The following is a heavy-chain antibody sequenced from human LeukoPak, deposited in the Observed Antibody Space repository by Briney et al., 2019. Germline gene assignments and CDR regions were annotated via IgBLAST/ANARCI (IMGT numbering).Heavy chain of an antibody. CDR2: ISWNSGSI. J-gene: IGHJ4*02. Sequence: GGSLRLSCAASGFTFDDYAMHWVRQAPGKGLEWVSGISWNSGSIGYADSVKGRFTISRDNAKNSLYLQMNSLRAEDTALYYCAKDMSYGSGSRFDYWGQGTLVTVSS. D-gene: IGHD3-10*01. CDR1: GFTFDDYA. V-gene: IGHV3-9*01. CDR3: AKDMSYGSGSRFDY.